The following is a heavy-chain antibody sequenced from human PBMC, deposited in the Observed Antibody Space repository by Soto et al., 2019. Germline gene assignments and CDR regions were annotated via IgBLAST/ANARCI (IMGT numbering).Heavy chain of an antibody. CDR2: ISDDGSNK. J-gene: IGHJ4*02. CDR3: AKDFDFWDGYVSPKPLDY. V-gene: IGHV3-30*18. D-gene: IGHD3-3*01. CDR1: GFTFTSYG. Sequence: QVQLVESGGGVVQPGRSLRLSCAASGFTFTSYGLHWVRQAPGKGLEWVAVISDDGSNKYYADSVKGHFTISRDNSKNTLYLHMNSLRPEDTAVYYCAKDFDFWDGYVSPKPLDYWGQGTLVTVSS.